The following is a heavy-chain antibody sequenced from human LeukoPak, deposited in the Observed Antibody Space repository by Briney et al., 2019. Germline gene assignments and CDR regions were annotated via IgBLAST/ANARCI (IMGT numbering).Heavy chain of an antibody. J-gene: IGHJ4*02. CDR2: ISPSGST. V-gene: IGHV4-61*02. D-gene: IGHD4-17*01. CDR1: GDSISSSDNY. CDR3: ARGSVRLDY. Sequence: SETLSLTCTVSGDSISSSDNYWSWIRQPAGKGLEWIGRISPSGSTIYNPSLKSRVTLSVDTSKNQFSLKLTSVTAADTAIYYCARGSVRLDYWGQGTLLTVSS.